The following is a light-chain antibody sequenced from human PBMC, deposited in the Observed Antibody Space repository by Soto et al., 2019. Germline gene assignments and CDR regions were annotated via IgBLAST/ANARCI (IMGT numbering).Light chain of an antibody. V-gene: IGKV3-11*01. Sequence: EIVLTQSPATLSLSPVERSTLSCGASQSVSSYLAWYQQKPGQAPRLLIYDASNRATGIPARFSGSGSGTDFTLTISRLEPEDFAVYYCQQYISSPRTFGQGTRLEIK. CDR2: DAS. CDR1: QSVSSY. CDR3: QQYISSPRT. J-gene: IGKJ5*01.